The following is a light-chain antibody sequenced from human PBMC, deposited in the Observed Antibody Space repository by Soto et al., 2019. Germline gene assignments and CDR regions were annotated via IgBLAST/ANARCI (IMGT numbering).Light chain of an antibody. Sequence: ELTQPPSVSVSPGQTASISCSGDKLGDRYACWYQQKPGQSPVLVISQDSKRPSGIPERFSGSNSGDTATLTISGTQAMDEADYYCQAWDNSLVVFGGGTKLTVL. CDR2: QDS. V-gene: IGLV3-1*01. CDR1: KLGDRY. J-gene: IGLJ2*01. CDR3: QAWDNSLVV.